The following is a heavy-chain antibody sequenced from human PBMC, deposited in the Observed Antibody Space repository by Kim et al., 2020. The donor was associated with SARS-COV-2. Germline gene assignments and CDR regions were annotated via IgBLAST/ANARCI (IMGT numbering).Heavy chain of an antibody. CDR3: ARSSNWYGWVY. J-gene: IGHJ4*02. V-gene: IGHV3-53*01. Sequence: TNHADSVGGRFTLSRDNSKNTLYLQMNGLRAEDTALYYWARSSNWYGWVYWGQGTLVTVSS. CDR2: T. D-gene: IGHD6-13*01.